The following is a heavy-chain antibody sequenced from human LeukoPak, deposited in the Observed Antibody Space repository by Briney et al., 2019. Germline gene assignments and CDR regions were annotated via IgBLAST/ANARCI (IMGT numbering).Heavy chain of an antibody. CDR2: IYYGGST. J-gene: IGHJ1*01. CDR3: ARRYSSGWKYFQH. CDR1: GGSISSSSYY. Sequence: SETLSLTCTVSGGSISSSSYYWGWIRQPPGKGLEWIGSIYYGGSTYYNPSLKSRVTISVDTSKNQFSLKLSSVTAADTAVYYCARRYSSGWKYFQHWGQGTLVTVSS. D-gene: IGHD6-19*01. V-gene: IGHV4-39*07.